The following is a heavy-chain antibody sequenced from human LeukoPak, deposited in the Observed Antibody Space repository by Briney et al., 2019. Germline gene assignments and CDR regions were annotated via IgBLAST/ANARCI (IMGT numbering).Heavy chain of an antibody. CDR1: GGSVSGYY. V-gene: IGHV4-34*01. CDR3: ARGRNGTRSGRLDY. D-gene: IGHD1-26*01. CDR2: INNSGST. Sequence: SETLSLTCAVYGGSVSGYYWSWIRHPPGKGLEWIGEINNSGSTNANPSLKSRVTISEDTSKNQFSLKTSPVTAADTAVYYCARGRNGTRSGRLDYWGQGTLVTVSS. J-gene: IGHJ4*02.